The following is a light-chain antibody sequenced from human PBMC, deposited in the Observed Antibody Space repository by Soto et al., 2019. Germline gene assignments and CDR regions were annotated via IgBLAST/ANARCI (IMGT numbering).Light chain of an antibody. CDR1: QSVSSY. Sequence: SVLMQSPDTLSFAPWERATLSCGASQSVSSYLAWYQQKPGQAPRLLIYAASNRATGIPARFSGSGSGTDFTLTISSLEPEDFAVYYCQQRSNWPWTFGQGTKVDIK. V-gene: IGKV3-11*01. CDR2: AAS. CDR3: QQRSNWPWT. J-gene: IGKJ1*01.